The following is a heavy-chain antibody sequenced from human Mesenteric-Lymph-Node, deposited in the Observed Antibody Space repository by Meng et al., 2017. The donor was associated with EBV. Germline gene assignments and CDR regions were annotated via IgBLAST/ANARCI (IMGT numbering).Heavy chain of an antibody. V-gene: IGHV4-61*01. D-gene: IGHD2/OR15-2a*01. J-gene: IGHJ5*02. CDR2: IFNSGST. CDR1: GDSVSSTRCY. Sequence: PQGSGPGLGKPSDTLSLTCLVSGDSVSSTRCYWSWIRQPPGRGLEWIGYIFNSGSTNYNPSLRSRATISVDTSRNQFSLTLNSVTAADTAVYYCARVSGPYYSPWFDPWGQGSLVTVSS. CDR3: ARVSGPYYSPWFDP.